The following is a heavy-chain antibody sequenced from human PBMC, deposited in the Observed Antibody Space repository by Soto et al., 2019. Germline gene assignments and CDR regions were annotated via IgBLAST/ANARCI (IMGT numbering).Heavy chain of an antibody. CDR2: IYYSGST. J-gene: IGHJ3*02. CDR3: ARHPWKYDILTGYTRAYDAFDI. D-gene: IGHD3-9*01. V-gene: IGHV4-59*08. CDR1: GGSISSYY. Sequence: SETLSLTCTVSGGSISSYYWSWIRQPPGKGLEWIGYIYYSGSTNYNPSLKSRVTISVDTSKNQFSLKLSSVTAADTAVYYCARHPWKYDILTGYTRAYDAFDIWGQGTMVTVSS.